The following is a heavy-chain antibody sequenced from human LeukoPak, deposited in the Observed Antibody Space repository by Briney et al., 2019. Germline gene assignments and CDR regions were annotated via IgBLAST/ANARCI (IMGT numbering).Heavy chain of an antibody. V-gene: IGHV1-3*01. J-gene: IGHJ4*02. CDR1: GYTFTNYA. CDR3: ASGYYDILTGYS. Sequence: GASVKVSCKASGYTFTNYAMHWVRQAPGQRLEWMGWINGGNGNTKYSQNFQGRVTITRDTSARTAYMELSSLRTEDTAVYYCASGYYDILTGYSWGQGTLVTVSS. CDR2: INGGNGNT. D-gene: IGHD3-9*01.